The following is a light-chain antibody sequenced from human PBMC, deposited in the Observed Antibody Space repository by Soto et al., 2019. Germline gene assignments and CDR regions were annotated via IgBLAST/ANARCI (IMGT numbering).Light chain of an antibody. CDR3: QQRSNWPT. CDR1: QSVSSY. V-gene: IGKV3-11*01. CDR2: DAS. J-gene: IGKJ1*01. Sequence: EIVLTQSPATLSLSPGERATLSCTASQSVSSYLAWYQQKPGQAPRLLIYDASNRATGIPARFSGSGSGTDFTLTISSLEPEDFSAYYCQQRSNWPTFGPGTKVEIK.